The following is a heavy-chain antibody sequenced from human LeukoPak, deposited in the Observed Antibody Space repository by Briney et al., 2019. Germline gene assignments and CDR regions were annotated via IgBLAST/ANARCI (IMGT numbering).Heavy chain of an antibody. J-gene: IGHJ5*02. CDR3: ARNTGWGIYHWFDP. CDR2: ISSSGSTI. Sequence: GGSLRLSCAASGLTFSSYEMNWVRQAPGKGLEWVSYISSSGSTIYYADSVKGRFTNSRDNAKNSLYLQMNSLRAEDTAVYYCARNTGWGIYHWFDPWGQGTLVTVSS. CDR1: GLTFSSYE. D-gene: IGHD3-16*01. V-gene: IGHV3-48*03.